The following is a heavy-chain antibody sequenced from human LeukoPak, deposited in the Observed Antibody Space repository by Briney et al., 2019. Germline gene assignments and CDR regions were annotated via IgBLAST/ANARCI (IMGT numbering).Heavy chain of an antibody. CDR3: ARHYGDYQLRPYLDY. D-gene: IGHD4-17*01. Sequence: SETLSLTCAVSGGSISSSSYYWGWIRQPPGKGLEWIGSIYYSGSTYYNPSLKSRVTISVDTSKNQFSLKLSSVTAADTAVYYCARHYGDYQLRPYLDYWGQGILVTVSS. CDR2: IYYSGST. J-gene: IGHJ4*02. V-gene: IGHV4-39*01. CDR1: GGSISSSSYY.